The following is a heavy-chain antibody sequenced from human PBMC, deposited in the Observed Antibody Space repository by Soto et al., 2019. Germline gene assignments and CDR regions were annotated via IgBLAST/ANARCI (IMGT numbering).Heavy chain of an antibody. CDR2: TYYRSKWYN. V-gene: IGHV6-1*01. Sequence: TLSLTCSIYGDSVSSNSAAWNWIRQSPSRGLEWLGRTYYRSKWYNDYAVSVKSRITINPDTSKNQFSLQLNSVTPEDTAVYYCATQNSSSWYLDAFDIWGQGTMVTVSS. CDR1: GDSVSSNSAA. CDR3: ATQNSSSWYLDAFDI. J-gene: IGHJ3*02. D-gene: IGHD6-13*01.